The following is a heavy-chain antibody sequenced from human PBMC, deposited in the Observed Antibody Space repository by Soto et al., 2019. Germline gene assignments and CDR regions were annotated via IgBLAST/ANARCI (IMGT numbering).Heavy chain of an antibody. D-gene: IGHD5-12*01. V-gene: IGHV4-4*02. J-gene: IGHJ4*02. CDR2: IYHSGST. Sequence: QVQLQESGPGLVKPSGTLSLTCAVSGGSISSSNWWSWVRQPPGKGLEWIGEIYHSGSTNYNPYLTRRVTLSVHKSQNQFSLKLSSVTAADTAVYYCAQVNSAYAPIDYWGQGTLVTVSS. CDR1: GGSISSSNW. CDR3: AQVNSAYAPIDY.